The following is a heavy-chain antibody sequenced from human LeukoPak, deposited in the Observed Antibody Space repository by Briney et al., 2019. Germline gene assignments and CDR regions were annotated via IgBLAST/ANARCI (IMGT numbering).Heavy chain of an antibody. D-gene: IGHD3-22*01. CDR2: IIPILGIA. J-gene: IGHJ4*02. V-gene: IGHV1-69*04. CDR1: GGTFSSYA. CDR3: ARYSSGSHFDY. Sequence: GASVKVSCKASGGTFSSYAISWVRQAPGQGLEWMGRIIPILGIANYAQKFQGRVTITADKSTSTAYMELSSLRSEDTAAYYCARYSSGSHFDYWGQGTLVTVSS.